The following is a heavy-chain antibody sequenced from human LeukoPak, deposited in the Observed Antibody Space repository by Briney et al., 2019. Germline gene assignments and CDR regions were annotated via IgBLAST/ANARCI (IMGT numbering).Heavy chain of an antibody. CDR3: ARIRGTGKGAHFDY. D-gene: IGHD3-10*01. CDR1: GGSISSGGYY. Sequence: SETLSLTCTVSGGSISSGGYYWSWIRQHPGKGLEWIGYIYYSGSTYYNPSLKSRVTISVDRSKNQFSLKLSSVTAADTAVYYCARIRGTGKGAHFDYWGQGTLVTVSS. CDR2: IYYSGST. J-gene: IGHJ4*02. V-gene: IGHV4-31*03.